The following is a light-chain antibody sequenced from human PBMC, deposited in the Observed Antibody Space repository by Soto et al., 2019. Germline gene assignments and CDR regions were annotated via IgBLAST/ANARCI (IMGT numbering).Light chain of an antibody. CDR1: SSDVGGYKY. CDR3: CSYAGTYTWV. CDR2: DVS. Sequence: QSVLTQPRSVSGSPGQSLTISCTGTSSDVGGYKYVSWYQQYPGKAPKLMIHDVSRRPSGVPDRFSGSKSGNTASLTISGLQAEDEADYYCCSYAGTYTWVFGGGTKVTVL. J-gene: IGLJ3*02. V-gene: IGLV2-11*01.